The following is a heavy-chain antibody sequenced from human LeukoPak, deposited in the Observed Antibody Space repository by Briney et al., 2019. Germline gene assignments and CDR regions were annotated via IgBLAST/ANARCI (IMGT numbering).Heavy chain of an antibody. CDR2: ISHSGIT. J-gene: IGHJ6*02. CDR1: GGSICSGGFS. D-gene: IGHD3-10*01. CDR3: ARGSGFYYGSGSPPTAVDV. V-gene: IGHV4-30-2*01. Sequence: SETLSLTCAVSGGSICSGGFSWSWIRLPPGKGLECIVYISHSGITYYNPSLKSRATISIDRPKNQSSLTLSSVPAADTAVYCCARGSGFYYGSGSPPTAVDVWGQGTTVTVSS.